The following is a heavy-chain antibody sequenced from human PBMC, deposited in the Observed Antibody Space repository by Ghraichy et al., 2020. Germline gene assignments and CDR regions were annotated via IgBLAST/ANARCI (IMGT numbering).Heavy chain of an antibody. D-gene: IGHD6-13*01. J-gene: IGHJ4*02. CDR2: INHSGST. V-gene: IGHV4-34*01. CDR3: ARDNRPWYSSSPIDY. CDR1: GGSFSGYY. Sequence: SETLSLTCAVYGGSFSGYYWSWIRQPPGKGLEWIGEINHSGSTNYNPSLKSRVTISVDTSKNQFSLKLSSVTAADTAVYYCARDNRPWYSSSPIDYWGQETLVTVSS.